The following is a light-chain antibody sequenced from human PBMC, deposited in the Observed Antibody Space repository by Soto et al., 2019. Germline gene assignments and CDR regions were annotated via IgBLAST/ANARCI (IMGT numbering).Light chain of an antibody. CDR3: QQYYSYPRT. CDR2: AAS. Sequence: AIRMTQSPSSFSASTGDRVTITCRASQDISSYLAWYQQKPGKAPKLLIYAASTLQSGVPSRFSGSGSGTDFTLTISCLQSEDFAPYYCQQYYSYPRTFGQGTKVEIK. J-gene: IGKJ1*01. V-gene: IGKV1-8*01. CDR1: QDISSY.